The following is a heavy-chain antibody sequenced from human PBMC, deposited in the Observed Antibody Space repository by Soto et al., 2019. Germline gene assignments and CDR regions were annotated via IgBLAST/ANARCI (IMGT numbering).Heavy chain of an antibody. D-gene: IGHD1-26*01. J-gene: IGHJ4*02. Sequence: EVQLVESGGGLVQPGGSLKLSCAASGFTFSGSAMHWVRQASGKGLEWVGRIRSKANSYATAYAASVKGRFTISRDDSKNTAYLQMNSLKTEDTAVYYCTTPSASGSLHYWGQGTLVTVSS. CDR3: TTPSASGSLHY. CDR2: IRSKANSYAT. CDR1: GFTFSGSA. V-gene: IGHV3-73*01.